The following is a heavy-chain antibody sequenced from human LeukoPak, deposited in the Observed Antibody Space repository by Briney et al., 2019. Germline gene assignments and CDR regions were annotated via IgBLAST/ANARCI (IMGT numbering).Heavy chain of an antibody. CDR3: AKDVKEYYYDSSGLQ. V-gene: IGHV3-23*01. CDR2: ISGSGGST. J-gene: IGHJ4*02. Sequence: GGSLRLSCPASGFTFSSYAMSWVRQAPGKGLEWVSAISGSGGSTYYADSVKGRFTISRDNSKNTLYLQMNSLRAEATAVYYCAKDVKEYYYDSSGLQWGPGTLVTVSS. CDR1: GFTFSSYA. D-gene: IGHD3-22*01.